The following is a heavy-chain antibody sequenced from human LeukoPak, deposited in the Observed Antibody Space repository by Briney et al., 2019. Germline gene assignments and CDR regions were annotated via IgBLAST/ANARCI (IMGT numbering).Heavy chain of an antibody. D-gene: IGHD3-22*01. CDR3: ASSPYYYDSSGYYDAFDI. CDR1: GYSFTSYW. J-gene: IGHJ3*02. CDR2: IYPGDSDT. V-gene: IGHV5-51*01. Sequence: GESLKISCQGSGYSFTSYWIGWVRQMPGKGLEWMGIIYPGDSDTRYSPSFQGQVTISADKSISTAYLQWSSLKASDTAMYYCASSPYYYDSSGYYDAFDIWGQGTMVTVSS.